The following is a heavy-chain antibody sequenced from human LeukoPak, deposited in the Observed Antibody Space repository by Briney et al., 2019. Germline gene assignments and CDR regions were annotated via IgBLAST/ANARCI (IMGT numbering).Heavy chain of an antibody. CDR1: GFTVSSNY. CDR2: IYSGGST. Sequence: PGGSLRLSCAASGFTVSSNYMSWVRQAPGKGLEWVSIIYSGGSTYYADSVKGRFTISRDNSKNTLYLQMNSLRAEDTAVYYCARANWGHPMYSFDYWGQGTLVTVSS. D-gene: IGHD7-27*01. V-gene: IGHV3-66*01. J-gene: IGHJ4*02. CDR3: ARANWGHPMYSFDY.